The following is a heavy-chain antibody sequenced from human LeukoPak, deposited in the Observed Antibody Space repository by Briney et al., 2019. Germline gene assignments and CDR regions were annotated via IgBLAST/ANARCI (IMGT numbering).Heavy chain of an antibody. J-gene: IGHJ4*02. V-gene: IGHV3-30*04. CDR1: GFTFSSYA. Sequence: PGRSLRLSCAASGFTFSSYAMHWVRQAPGKGLEWVAVISYDGSNKYYADSVKGRFTISRDNSKNTLYLQMNGLRAEDTAVYYCARDFRKRIAVAGTFDYWGQGTLVTVSS. CDR2: ISYDGSNK. CDR3: ARDFRKRIAVAGTFDY. D-gene: IGHD6-19*01.